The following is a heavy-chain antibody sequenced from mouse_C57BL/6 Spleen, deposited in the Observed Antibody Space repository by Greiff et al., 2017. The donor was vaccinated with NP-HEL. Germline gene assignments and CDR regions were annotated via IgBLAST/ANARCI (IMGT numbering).Heavy chain of an antibody. Sequence: VQLQESGPGLVAPSQSLSITCTVSGFSLTSYAISWVRQPPGKGLEWLGVIWTGGGTNYNSALKSRLSISKDNSKSQVFLKMNSLQTDDTARYYCARNSITTEVAESYYFDYWGQGTTLTVSS. V-gene: IGHV2-9-1*01. CDR2: IWTGGGT. CDR1: GFSLTSYA. D-gene: IGHD1-1*01. CDR3: ARNSITTEVAESYYFDY. J-gene: IGHJ2*01.